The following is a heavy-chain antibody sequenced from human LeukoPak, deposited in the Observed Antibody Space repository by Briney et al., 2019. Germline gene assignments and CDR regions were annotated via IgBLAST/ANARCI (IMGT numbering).Heavy chain of an antibody. CDR2: IYYSGST. CDR1: GGSLSSGGYY. V-gene: IGHV4-31*03. Sequence: SETLSLTCTVSGGSLSSGGYYWSWIRQHPGKGLEWIGYIYYSGSTYYNPSLKSRVTISVDTSKNQFSLKLSSVTAADTAVYYCARFAGSYYSDYWGQGTLVTVSS. CDR3: ARFAGSYYSDY. D-gene: IGHD1-26*01. J-gene: IGHJ4*02.